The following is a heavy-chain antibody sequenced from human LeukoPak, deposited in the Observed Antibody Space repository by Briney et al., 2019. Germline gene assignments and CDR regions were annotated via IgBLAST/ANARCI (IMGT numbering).Heavy chain of an antibody. Sequence: ASVKVSCKASGYTFTGYCMHWVRQAPGQGLEWMGWINPNSGGTNYAQKFQGRVTMTRDTSISTAYMELSRLRSDDTAVYYCASPSSDFWSGYYTFGYWGQGTLVTVSS. CDR1: GYTFTGYC. V-gene: IGHV1-2*02. CDR3: ASPSSDFWSGYYTFGY. CDR2: INPNSGGT. D-gene: IGHD3-3*01. J-gene: IGHJ4*02.